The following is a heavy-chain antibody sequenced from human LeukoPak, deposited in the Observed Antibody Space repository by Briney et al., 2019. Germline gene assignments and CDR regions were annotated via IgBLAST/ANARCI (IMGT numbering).Heavy chain of an antibody. V-gene: IGHV3-30*18. CDR1: GFTSSSYG. J-gene: IGHJ6*02. CDR2: ISYDGSNK. D-gene: IGHD6-13*01. Sequence: GGSLRLSCAASGFTSSSYGMHWVRQAPGKGLEWVAVISYDGSNKYYADSVKGRLTISRDNSKNTLYLQMNSLRAEDTAVYYCAKEGAAGSSWPTDPYYYYGMDVWGQGTTVTVSS. CDR3: AKEGAAGSSWPTDPYYYYGMDV.